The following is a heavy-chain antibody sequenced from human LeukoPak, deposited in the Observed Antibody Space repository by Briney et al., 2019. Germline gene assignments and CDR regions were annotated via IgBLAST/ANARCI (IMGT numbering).Heavy chain of an antibody. CDR3: ARAGMDSGSYYYYYYMDV. V-gene: IGHV4-39*07. CDR2: IYYSGST. J-gene: IGHJ6*03. Sequence: SETLSLTCTVSGGSISSSSYYWGWIRQPPGKGLEWIGSIYYSGSTYYNPSLKSRVTISVDTSKNQFSLKLSSVTAADTAVYYCARAGMDSGSYYYYYYMDVWGKGTTVTVSS. CDR1: GGSISSSSYY. D-gene: IGHD1-26*01.